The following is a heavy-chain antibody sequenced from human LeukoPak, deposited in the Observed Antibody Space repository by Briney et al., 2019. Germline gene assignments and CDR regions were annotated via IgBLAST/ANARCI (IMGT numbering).Heavy chain of an antibody. D-gene: IGHD3-10*01. CDR3: ARHGRGSRSPNAFDI. Sequence: GESLKISSEGSGYSFTIYWFGWVRQMPGKGLEWMGIIYPGDSDTRYSPSFQGQVTISADKSIITAYLQWSSLKASDTAMYYCARHGRGSRSPNAFDIWGQGTMVTVSS. J-gene: IGHJ3*02. CDR2: IYPGDSDT. V-gene: IGHV5-51*01. CDR1: GYSFTIYW.